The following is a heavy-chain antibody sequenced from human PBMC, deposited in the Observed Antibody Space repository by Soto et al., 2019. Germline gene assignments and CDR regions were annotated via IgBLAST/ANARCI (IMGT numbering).Heavy chain of an antibody. Sequence: PSETLSLTCAVYGGSFSGYYWTWIRQPPGTGLEWIGEINHSGSTNYNPSLKSRVTISVDTSKNQFSLKLTSVTAADTAVYYCGRDKITGPFNYWGQGTLVT. CDR2: INHSGST. CDR1: GGSFSGYY. D-gene: IGHD2-8*02. J-gene: IGHJ4*02. V-gene: IGHV4-34*01. CDR3: GRDKITGPFNY.